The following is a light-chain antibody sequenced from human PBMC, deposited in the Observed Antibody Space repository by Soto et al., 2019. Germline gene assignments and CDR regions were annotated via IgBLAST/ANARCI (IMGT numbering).Light chain of an antibody. J-gene: IGLJ1*01. CDR1: SSDVGGYNY. Sequence: QSVLTQPASVSGSPGQSITISCTGTSSDVGGYNYVSWYQQHPGRAPKLLIYEVTNRPSGVSSRFSGSRSGNTASLTISGLQAEDDADYYCSSYTSNKSRVFGTGTKLTVL. CDR2: EVT. V-gene: IGLV2-14*01. CDR3: SSYTSNKSRV.